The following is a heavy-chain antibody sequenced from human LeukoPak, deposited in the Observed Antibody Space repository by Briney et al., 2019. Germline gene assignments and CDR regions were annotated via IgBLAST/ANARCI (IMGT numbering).Heavy chain of an antibody. Sequence: SETLSLTCAVSGGSISIYHWSWIRQPPGKGVGWIGYIYTRRTTAYNPSLTSRHTLSHHTSHNQFSLRLTSVPAPDTAIHYGTREHLSACPHFEHWGRGILV. J-gene: IGHJ4*02. CDR2: IYTRRTT. CDR1: GGSISIYH. V-gene: IGHV4-59*01. D-gene: IGHD6-6*01. CDR3: TREHLSACPHFEH.